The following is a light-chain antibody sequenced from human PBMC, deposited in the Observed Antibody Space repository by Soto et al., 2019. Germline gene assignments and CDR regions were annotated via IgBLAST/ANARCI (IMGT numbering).Light chain of an antibody. CDR3: SSHTTTSSALQV. J-gene: IGLJ1*01. Sequence: QSALTQPPSASGSPGQSVTISCTGTSSDVGDYNYVSWYQQHPGKAPKLMLYGVSNRPSGVSNRFSGSKSGNTASLTISGLQAEDEADYYCSSHTTTSSALQVFGTGTKVTVL. V-gene: IGLV2-14*01. CDR1: SSDVGDYNY. CDR2: GVS.